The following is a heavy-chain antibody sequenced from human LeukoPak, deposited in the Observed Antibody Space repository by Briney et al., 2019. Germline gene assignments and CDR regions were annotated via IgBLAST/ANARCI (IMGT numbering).Heavy chain of an antibody. D-gene: IGHD5-18*01. V-gene: IGHV3-30*18. CDR3: AKVDTAMVAGYFYGMDV. CDR2: ISYDGDDK. CDR1: GFTFSSYG. J-gene: IGHJ6*02. Sequence: GGSLRLSCAASGFTFSSYGLHWFRQAPGKGLEWVALISYDGDDKYYADSVKGRFTIPRDNSKNTLALQMNSLRAEDTAVYYCAKVDTAMVAGYFYGMDVWGQGTTVTVSS.